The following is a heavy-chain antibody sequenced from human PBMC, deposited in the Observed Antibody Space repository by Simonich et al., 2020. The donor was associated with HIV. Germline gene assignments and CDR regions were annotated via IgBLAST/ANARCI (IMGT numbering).Heavy chain of an antibody. V-gene: IGHV1-2*02. CDR3: ARDRIAAAGTDSFDY. Sequence: QVQLVQSGAEVKKPGASVKVSCKASGYTFTAYYMHWVRQAPGQGLEWIGWSNPNSGGTNYAQKFQCRVTMTRDTSISTAYMELSRLRSDDTAVYYCARDRIAAAGTDSFDYWGQGTLVTVSS. CDR1: GYTFTAYY. CDR2: SNPNSGGT. D-gene: IGHD6-13*01. J-gene: IGHJ4*02.